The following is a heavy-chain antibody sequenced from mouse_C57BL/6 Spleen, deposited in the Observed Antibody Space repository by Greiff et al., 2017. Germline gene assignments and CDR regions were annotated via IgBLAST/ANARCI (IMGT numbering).Heavy chain of an antibody. V-gene: IGHV1-50*01. D-gene: IGHD1-1*01. Sequence: VQLQQPGAELVKPGASVKLSCKASGYTFTSYWMQWVKQRPGQGLEWIGEIDPSDSYTNYNQKFKGKATLTVDTSSSTAYMQLSSLTSEDSAVYYCARRNYGSSYEDAMDYWGQGTSVTVSS. CDR1: GYTFTSYW. J-gene: IGHJ4*01. CDR3: ARRNYGSSYEDAMDY. CDR2: IDPSDSYT.